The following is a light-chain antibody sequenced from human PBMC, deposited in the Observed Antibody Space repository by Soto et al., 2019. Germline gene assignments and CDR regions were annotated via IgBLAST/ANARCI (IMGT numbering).Light chain of an antibody. V-gene: IGLV1-40*01. Sequence: QSVLTQPPSVSGAPGQRVTISCTGSSSNIGAGYDVHWYQQLPGTAPKLLIYGNSNRPSGVPDRLSGSKSGTSASLAITGLQAEDEAGYYCQSYDSSLSGVVFGGGTKLTVL. CDR1: SSNIGAGYD. CDR2: GNS. CDR3: QSYDSSLSGVV. J-gene: IGLJ2*01.